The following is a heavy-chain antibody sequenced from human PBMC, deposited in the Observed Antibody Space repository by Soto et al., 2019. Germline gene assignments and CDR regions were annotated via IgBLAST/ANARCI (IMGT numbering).Heavy chain of an antibody. CDR2: ITQSGDT. J-gene: IGHJ1*01. CDR1: SGSFSGYY. V-gene: IGHV4-34*01. Sequence: QVQLQQWGAGLLKPSETLSLTCAVYSGSFSGYYFFWIRQPPGKGLEWIGEITQSGDTNYNPSLKSRITISIDTSKNQFSLNLSSVTAADTAVYYCGRGQGGGWPLGGFWGQGTLVTVSS. D-gene: IGHD3-16*01. CDR3: GRGQGGGWPLGGF.